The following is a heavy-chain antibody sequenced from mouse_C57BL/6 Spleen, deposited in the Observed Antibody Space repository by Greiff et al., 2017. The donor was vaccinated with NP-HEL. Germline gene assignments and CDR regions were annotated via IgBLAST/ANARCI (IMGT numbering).Heavy chain of an antibody. V-gene: IGHV1-7*01. CDR2: INPSSGYT. CDR1: GYTFTSYW. J-gene: IGHJ4*01. CDR3: ARGYYDYPYAMDY. Sequence: QVQLQQSGAELAKPGASVTLSCKASGYTFTSYWMHWVKQRPGQGLEWIGYINPSSGYTKYNQKFKDKATLTADKSSSTAYMQLSSLTYEDSAVYYCARGYYDYPYAMDYWGQGTSVTVSS. D-gene: IGHD2-4*01.